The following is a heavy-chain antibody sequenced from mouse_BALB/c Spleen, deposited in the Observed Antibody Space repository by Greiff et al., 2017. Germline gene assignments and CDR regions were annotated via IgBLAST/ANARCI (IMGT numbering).Heavy chain of an antibody. CDR3: ARGYGYYFDY. CDR1: GYAFSSYW. V-gene: IGHV1-80*01. J-gene: IGHJ2*01. D-gene: IGHD1-1*01. Sequence: VQLQQSGAELVRPGSSVKISCKASGYAFSSYWMNWVKQRPGQGLEWIGQIYPGDGDTNYNGKFKGKATLTADKSSSTAYMQLSSLTSEDSAVYFCARGYGYYFDYWGQGTTLTVSS. CDR2: IYPGDGDT.